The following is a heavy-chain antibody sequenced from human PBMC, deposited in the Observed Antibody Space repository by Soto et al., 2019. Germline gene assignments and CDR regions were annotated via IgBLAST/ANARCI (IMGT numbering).Heavy chain of an antibody. CDR1: GFTLSSYC. V-gene: IGHV3-7*04. CDR2: IKQDGSEK. Sequence: GGSLRLSCAASGFTLSSYCMSWVLQAPGKGLEWVANIKQDGSEKWYVDSVKGRFTISRDNGKNSLYLQMNSLRAEDTAVYYCARGDYYDSSGPFSDAFAFWGQGTMVTVSS. CDR3: ARGDYYDSSGPFSDAFAF. D-gene: IGHD3-22*01. J-gene: IGHJ3*01.